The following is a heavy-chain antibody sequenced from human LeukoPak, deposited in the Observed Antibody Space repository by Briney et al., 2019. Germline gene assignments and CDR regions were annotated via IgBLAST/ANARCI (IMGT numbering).Heavy chain of an antibody. J-gene: IGHJ5*02. V-gene: IGHV4-39*01. Sequence: SETLSLTCTVSGGSISSYYYYWVRMPPRQGKGLEWIGSIYDSGSTYYNPSLKSRVTISVDTSKNQFSLKLNSVTAADTAVYYCARHYGPWGQGTLVTVSS. CDR1: GGSISSYYYY. CDR2: IYDSGST. D-gene: IGHD3-10*01. CDR3: ARHYGP.